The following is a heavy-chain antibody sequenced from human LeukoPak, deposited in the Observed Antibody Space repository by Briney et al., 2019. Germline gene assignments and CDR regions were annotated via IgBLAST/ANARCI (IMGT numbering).Heavy chain of an antibody. CDR3: ASLQYSSSPTDY. J-gene: IGHJ4*02. CDR1: GYTFTGYY. CDR2: INPNSGGT. D-gene: IGHD6-6*01. Sequence: GESLKISCKASGYTFTGYYMHWVRQAPGQGLEWMGRINPNSGGTNYAQKFQGRVTLTRDTSISKAYMELSRLRSDDTAVYYCASLQYSSSPTDYWGQGTLVTVSS. V-gene: IGHV1-2*06.